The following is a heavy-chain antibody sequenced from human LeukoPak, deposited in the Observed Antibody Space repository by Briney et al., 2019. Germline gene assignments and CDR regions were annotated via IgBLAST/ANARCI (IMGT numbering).Heavy chain of an antibody. CDR2: IYYSGST. Sequence: SETLSLTCAISGGSISGTPYYWGWIRQPPGKGLEWIGSIYYSGSTYYNPSLKSRLTITVDTSKNQFSLKLSSVTAADTAVYYCARASSIFGHFAYWGRGTLVTVSS. J-gene: IGHJ4*02. CDR3: ARASSIFGHFAY. CDR1: GGSISGTPYY. V-gene: IGHV4-39*07. D-gene: IGHD3-3*01.